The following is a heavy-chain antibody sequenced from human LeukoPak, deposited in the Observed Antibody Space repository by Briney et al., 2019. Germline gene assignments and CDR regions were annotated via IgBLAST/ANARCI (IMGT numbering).Heavy chain of an antibody. Sequence: GGSLRLSCAASGFTFSTYWMAWVRQAPGKGLEWVADIKADGSVKYYVDSVKGRFTISRDNAKNSLYLQMNSLRAEDTAVYYCARDRDGSGWHDYWGQGTLVTVSS. CDR2: IKADGSVK. CDR3: ARDRDGSGWHDY. D-gene: IGHD6-19*01. CDR1: GFTFSTYW. J-gene: IGHJ4*02. V-gene: IGHV3-7*01.